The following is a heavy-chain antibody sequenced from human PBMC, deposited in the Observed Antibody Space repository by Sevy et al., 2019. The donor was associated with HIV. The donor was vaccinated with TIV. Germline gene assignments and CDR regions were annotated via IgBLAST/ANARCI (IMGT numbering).Heavy chain of an antibody. CDR2: INWIGAAT. CDR3: AKDMSRGGTGSGLDY. J-gene: IGHJ4*02. CDR1: GFTFHTSA. D-gene: IGHD1-1*01. Sequence: GGSLRLSCAASGFTFHTSAMHWVRQAPGKGLEWVSGINWIGAATDYADSVRGRFTISRDDAKNSLFLHMNRLRPEDTAFYYCAKDMSRGGTGSGLDYWGQGTLVTVSS. V-gene: IGHV3-9*01.